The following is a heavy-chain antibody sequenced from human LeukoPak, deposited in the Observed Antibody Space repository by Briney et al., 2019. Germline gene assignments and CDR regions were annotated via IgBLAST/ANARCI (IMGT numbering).Heavy chain of an antibody. CDR2: IYTSGST. CDR3: ARDGAVAGREGFDY. Sequence: SETLSLTCTVSGVSISSYYWSWIRQPAGKGLEWIGRIYTSGSTNYNPSLRSRVTISVDKSKNQLSLKLRSVTAADTAVYYCARDGAVAGREGFDYWGKGTLVTVSS. J-gene: IGHJ4*02. CDR1: GVSISSYY. D-gene: IGHD6-19*01. V-gene: IGHV4-4*07.